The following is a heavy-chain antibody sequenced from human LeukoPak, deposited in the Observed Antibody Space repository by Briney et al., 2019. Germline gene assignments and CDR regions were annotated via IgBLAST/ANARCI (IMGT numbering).Heavy chain of an antibody. D-gene: IGHD3-10*01. J-gene: IGHJ4*02. Sequence: AGSLRLSCAASGFTFSTYWMHWVRQAPGKGLVWVSRIDTDGSSTTYADSVKGRFTISRDNAKNTLYLQMNSLRAEDTAVYYCARVGGSSDFDYWGQGTLVTVSS. CDR2: IDTDGSST. CDR1: GFTFSTYW. CDR3: ARVGGSSDFDY. V-gene: IGHV3-74*01.